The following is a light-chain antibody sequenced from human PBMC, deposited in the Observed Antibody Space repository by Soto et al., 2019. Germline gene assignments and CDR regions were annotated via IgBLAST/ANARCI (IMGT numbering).Light chain of an antibody. J-gene: IGKJ1*01. CDR1: QGISNY. V-gene: IGKV1-27*01. Sequence: DIQMTQSPSSLSTSVGDRVTITCRASQGISNYLASYQQKPGKVPKLLIYAASTLQSGVPSRFSGSRSGTDFTLTMSRVQPEDVATYYCQKYNSAPWTFDRGTKVEIK. CDR3: QKYNSAPWT. CDR2: AAS.